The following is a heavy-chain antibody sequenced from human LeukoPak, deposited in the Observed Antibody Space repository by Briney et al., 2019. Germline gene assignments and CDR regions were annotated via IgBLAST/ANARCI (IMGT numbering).Heavy chain of an antibody. CDR1: GYTFTSYG. CDR3: ARAEDRIAVAGTGYYYYMDV. J-gene: IGHJ6*03. Sequence: ASVKVSCKASGYTFTSYGISWVRQAPGQGLEWMGWISSYNDNTNYAQKLQGRVTMTTDTSTSTAYMELRSLRSDDTAVYYCARAEDRIAVAGTGYYYYMDVWGKGTTVTVSS. CDR2: ISSYNDNT. V-gene: IGHV1-18*01. D-gene: IGHD6-19*01.